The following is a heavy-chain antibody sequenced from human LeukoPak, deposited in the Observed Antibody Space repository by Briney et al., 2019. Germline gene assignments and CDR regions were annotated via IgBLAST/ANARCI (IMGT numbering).Heavy chain of an antibody. CDR2: IYYSGST. CDR3: ARDSSGYYLFDY. V-gene: IGHV4-59*01. CDR1: GGSISSYY. D-gene: IGHD3-22*01. J-gene: IGHJ4*02. Sequence: SETLSLTCTVSGGSISSYYWSWIRQPPGKGLEWIGYIYYSGSTNYNPSLKGRVTISVDTSKNQFSLKLSSVTAADTAVYYCARDSSGYYLFDYWGQGTLVTVSS.